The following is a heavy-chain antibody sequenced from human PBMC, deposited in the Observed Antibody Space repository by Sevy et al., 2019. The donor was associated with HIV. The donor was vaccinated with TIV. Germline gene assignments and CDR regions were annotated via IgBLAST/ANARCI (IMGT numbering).Heavy chain of an antibody. J-gene: IGHJ4*03. V-gene: IGHV3-30*02. CDR3: GKYWTGRYSSSFWDFDY. Sequence: GGSLRLSCAASGFTFSIYGMNWVRQAPGKALEWVSCIRNDGSIIYYADSVKGRFTISRDNSKNTLYLQMNSLRAEDTVLYYCGKYWTGRYSSSFWDFDYWGQGTLVTVSS. CDR1: GFTFSIYG. D-gene: IGHD6-6*01. CDR2: IRNDGSII.